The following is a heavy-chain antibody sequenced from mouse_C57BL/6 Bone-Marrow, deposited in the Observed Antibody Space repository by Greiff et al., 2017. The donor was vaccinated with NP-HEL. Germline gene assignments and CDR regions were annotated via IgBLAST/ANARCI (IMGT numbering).Heavy chain of an antibody. J-gene: IGHJ1*03. Sequence: VQLQQSGAELVRPGASVKLSCTASGFNINDDYMHWVKQRPEQGLEWIGWIDPENGDTEYASKFQGKATLTADTSSNTAYLQLSSLTSEDTAVYYCTTEELLRGYVDVGGTGTRVTVTA. CDR2: IDPENGDT. D-gene: IGHD1-1*01. CDR3: TTEELLRGYVDV. V-gene: IGHV14-4*01. CDR1: GFNINDDY.